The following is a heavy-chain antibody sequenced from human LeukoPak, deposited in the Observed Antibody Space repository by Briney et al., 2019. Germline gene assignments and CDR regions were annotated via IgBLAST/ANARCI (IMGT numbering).Heavy chain of an antibody. V-gene: IGHV3-33*01. J-gene: IGHJ4*02. CDR2: IWYDGSNK. CDR1: GFTFSSYG. D-gene: IGHD6-19*01. CDR3: ARDGDWDSGGENFDY. Sequence: GGSLRLSCAASGFTFSSYGMHWVRQAPGKGLEWVAVIWYDGSNKYYADSVKGRFTISRDNSKNTLYLQMNSLRAEDTAVYYCARDGDWDSGGENFDYWGQGTLVTVSS.